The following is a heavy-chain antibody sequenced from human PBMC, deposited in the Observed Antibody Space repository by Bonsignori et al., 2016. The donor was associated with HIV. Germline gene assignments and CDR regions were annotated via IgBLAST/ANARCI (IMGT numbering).Heavy chain of an antibody. Sequence: WIRQPPGKGLEWIGRIYASGDTNYNPSLKSRVTMSMDTSKREFSLNLKSVTAADTAVYYCARATVVVSTTVEDYFDYWGQGTVVTVSS. CDR3: ARATVVVSTTVEDYFDY. J-gene: IGHJ4*02. V-gene: IGHV4-4*07. CDR2: IYASGDT. D-gene: IGHD2-15*01.